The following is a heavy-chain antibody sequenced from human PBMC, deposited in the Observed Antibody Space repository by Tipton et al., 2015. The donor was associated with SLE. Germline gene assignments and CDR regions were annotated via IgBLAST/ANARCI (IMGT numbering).Heavy chain of an antibody. D-gene: IGHD2/OR15-2a*01. V-gene: IGHV4-38-2*01. CDR3: VRHFSTVIQGPLYFDY. Sequence: TLSLTCVVSGDSLSSAYFWGWIRQPPGKGLEWIGSVSHGGSTYYNPSLNSRVTMSVDTSQNQFSLNLRSVTAADTAVYYCVRHFSTVIQGPLYFDYWGQGTLVTVSS. CDR2: VSHGGST. CDR1: GDSLSSAYF. J-gene: IGHJ4*02.